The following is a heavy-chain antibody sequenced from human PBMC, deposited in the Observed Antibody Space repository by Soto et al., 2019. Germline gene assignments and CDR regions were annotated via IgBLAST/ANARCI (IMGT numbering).Heavy chain of an antibody. CDR3: ARGVSISSLYGMDV. J-gene: IGHJ6*02. CDR2: INPNSGGT. D-gene: IGHD3-3*02. Sequence: APSKVSCMGSGYTFTSYYIHWVRQAPGQGLEWMGWINPNSGGTNYAQKFQGWVTMTRDTSISTAYMELSRLRSDDTAVYYCARGVSISSLYGMDVWGQGTTVTVSS. CDR1: GYTFTSYY. V-gene: IGHV1-2*04.